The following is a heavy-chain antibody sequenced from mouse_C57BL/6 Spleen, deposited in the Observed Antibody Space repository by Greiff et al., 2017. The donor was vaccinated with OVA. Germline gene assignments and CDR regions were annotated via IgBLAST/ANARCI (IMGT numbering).Heavy chain of an antibody. V-gene: IGHV5-16*01. Sequence: EVKLVESEGGLVQPGSSMKLSCTASGFTFSDYYMAWVRQVPEKGLEWVANINYDGSSTYYLDSLKSRFIISRDNAKNILYLQMSSLKSEDTATYYCAIYYDYDGYFDVWGTGTTVTVSS. CDR1: GFTFSDYY. CDR2: INYDGSST. CDR3: AIYYDYDGYFDV. D-gene: IGHD2-4*01. J-gene: IGHJ1*03.